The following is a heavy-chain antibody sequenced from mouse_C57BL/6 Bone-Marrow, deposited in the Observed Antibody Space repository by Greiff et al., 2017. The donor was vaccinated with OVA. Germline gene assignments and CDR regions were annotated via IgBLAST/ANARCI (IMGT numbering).Heavy chain of an antibody. CDR1: GFTFSDYG. V-gene: IGHV5-17*01. CDR2: ISSGSSTI. J-gene: IGHJ1*03. CDR3: ARTVLYWYFDV. Sequence: EVQGVESGGGLVKPGGSLKLSCAASGFTFSDYGMHWVRQAPEKGLEWVAYISSGSSTIYYADTVKGRFTNTRDNSKNTLFLQMTSLRSEDTAMYYCARTVLYWYFDVWGTGTTVTVSS.